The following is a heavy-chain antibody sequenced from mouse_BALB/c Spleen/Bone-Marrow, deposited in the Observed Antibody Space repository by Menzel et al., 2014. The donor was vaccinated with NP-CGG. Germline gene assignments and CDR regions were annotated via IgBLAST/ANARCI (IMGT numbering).Heavy chain of an antibody. CDR3: VNRDYGYALDY. CDR1: GFNIKDYY. CDR2: IDPENGNT. J-gene: IGHJ4*01. V-gene: IGHV14-1*02. D-gene: IGHD2-4*01. Sequence: EVQLVESGAELVRPGALVELSCKASGFNIKDYYIHWVKQRPEQGLEWIGWIDPENGNTISDPKFQGKASITADTSSNTAYLQLSSLTSEDTAVYYCVNRDYGYALDYWGQGTSVTVSS.